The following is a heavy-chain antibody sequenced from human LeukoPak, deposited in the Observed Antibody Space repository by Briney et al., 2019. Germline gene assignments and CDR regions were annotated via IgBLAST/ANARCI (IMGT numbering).Heavy chain of an antibody. D-gene: IGHD6-13*01. CDR2: INPNSGGT. J-gene: IGHJ4*02. CDR1: GYTFTKYW. CDR3: ARGRQQLADY. Sequence: GESLKISCQGSGYTFTKYWIGWVRQMPGKGLEWMGWINPNSGGTNYAQKFQGRVTMTRDTSINTAYMELSRLRSDDTAVYYCARGRQQLADYWGQGTLVTVSS. V-gene: IGHV1-2*02.